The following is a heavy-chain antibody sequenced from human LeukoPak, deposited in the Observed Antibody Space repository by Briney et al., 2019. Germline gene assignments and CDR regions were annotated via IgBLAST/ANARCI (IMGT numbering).Heavy chain of an antibody. J-gene: IGHJ4*02. CDR1: GYTFTTYP. CDR2: IIAGNGNT. CDR3: ATVSGYSSSWFDY. V-gene: IGHV1-3*01. Sequence: ASVKVSCKASGYTFTTYPMHWVRQAPGQRLEWMGWIIAGNGNTKYSQKFQGRVTITRDISASTAYMELSSLRSQDTAVYYCATVSGYSSSWFDYWGQGTLVTVSS. D-gene: IGHD6-13*01.